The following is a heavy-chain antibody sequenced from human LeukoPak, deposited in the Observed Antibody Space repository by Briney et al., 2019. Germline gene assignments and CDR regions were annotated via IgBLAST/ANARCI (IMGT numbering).Heavy chain of an antibody. V-gene: IGHV5-51*01. CDR1: GYSFTKNW. D-gene: IGHD2-8*02. CDR3: ARHKFDTTYWHIDY. Sequence: GESLKISCEDSGYSFTKNWIGWVRQMPGKGLEWMGIIYPGDSETKYSPSFQGQVIISADKSISTAYLQWSSLKASDTAMYYCARHKFDTTYWHIDYWGQGTLVTVSS. CDR2: IYPGDSET. J-gene: IGHJ4*02.